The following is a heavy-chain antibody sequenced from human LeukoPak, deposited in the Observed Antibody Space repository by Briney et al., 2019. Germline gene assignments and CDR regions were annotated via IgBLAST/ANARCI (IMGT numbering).Heavy chain of an antibody. CDR3: ARPYSYHDFWD. V-gene: IGHV3-74*01. J-gene: IGHJ4*02. Sequence: PGGSLRLSCAASGFTFSTYWMHWVRQAPGKGLVWVSRIKSDGSSTRYADSVKGRFTMSRDNAKNTVYLQMNSLRAEDTAVYYCARPYSYHDFWDWGQGTLVTVSS. CDR1: GFTFSTYW. CDR2: IKSDGSST. D-gene: IGHD3-3*01.